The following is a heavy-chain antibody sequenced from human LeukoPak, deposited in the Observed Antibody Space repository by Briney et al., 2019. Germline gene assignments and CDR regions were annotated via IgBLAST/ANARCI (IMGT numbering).Heavy chain of an antibody. CDR2: IYHSGST. Sequence: SETLSLTCTVSGGSISSSSYYWGWIRQPPGKGLEWIGSIYHSGSTNYNPSLKSRVTISVDKSKNQFSLKLSSVTAADTAVYYCARQYSSSSDWFDPWGQGTLVTVSS. V-gene: IGHV4-39*07. D-gene: IGHD6-6*01. CDR1: GGSISSSSYY. J-gene: IGHJ5*02. CDR3: ARQYSSSSDWFDP.